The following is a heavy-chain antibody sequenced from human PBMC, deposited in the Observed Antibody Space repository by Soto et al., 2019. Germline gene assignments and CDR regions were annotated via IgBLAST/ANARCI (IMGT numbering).Heavy chain of an antibody. CDR2: INSDGSST. CDR1: EFTFSSYW. D-gene: IGHD2-15*01. Sequence: PGGSLRLSCAASEFTFSSYWMHWVRQAPGKGLVWVSRINSDGSSTSYADSVKGRFTISRDNAKNTLYLQMNSLRAEDTAVYYCARVVVAANYYYYYGMDVWGQGTTVTVSS. J-gene: IGHJ6*02. V-gene: IGHV3-74*01. CDR3: ARVVVAANYYYYYGMDV.